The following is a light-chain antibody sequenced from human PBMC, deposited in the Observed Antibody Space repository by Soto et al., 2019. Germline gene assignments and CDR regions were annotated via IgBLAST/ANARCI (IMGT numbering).Light chain of an antibody. CDR1: QSISSY. CDR2: AAS. Sequence: EIQMTRSPSAMSASVGDRLPITCRASQSISSYLNWYQQKPGKAPKLLIYAASSLQSGVPSRFSGRGSGTDFTLTISSLQPEDFATYYCQQSYSTPKTFGQGTKVDIK. V-gene: IGKV1-39*01. J-gene: IGKJ1*01. CDR3: QQSYSTPKT.